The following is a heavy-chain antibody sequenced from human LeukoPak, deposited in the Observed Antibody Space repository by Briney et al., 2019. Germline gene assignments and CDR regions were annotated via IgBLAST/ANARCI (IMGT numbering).Heavy chain of an antibody. Sequence: PSETLSLTCAVYGGSFSGYYWSWIRQPPGKGLEWIGEINHSGSTNYNPSLKSRVTVSVDTSKNQFSLKLSSVTASDTAVYYCARIKYYDFWSGYLYYFDYWGQGTLFNVSS. J-gene: IGHJ4*02. CDR2: INHSGST. V-gene: IGHV4-34*01. CDR3: ARIKYYDFWSGYLYYFDY. D-gene: IGHD3-3*01. CDR1: GGSFSGYY.